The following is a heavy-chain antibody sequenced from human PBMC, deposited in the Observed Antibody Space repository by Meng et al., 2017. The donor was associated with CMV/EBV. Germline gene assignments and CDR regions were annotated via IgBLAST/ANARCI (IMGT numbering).Heavy chain of an antibody. D-gene: IGHD3-3*01. J-gene: IGHJ4*02. CDR1: GFTFSDYY. Sequence: GESLKISCAASGFTFSDYYMNWVRQAPGKGLEWVSSISSSSTIYYADSVKGRFTISRDNAKNSLYLKMNSLRAEDTAVYYCAGGRTYYDFWSGYWGYFDYWGQGTLVTVSS. CDR3: AGGRTYYDFWSGYWGYFDY. V-gene: IGHV3-69-1*02. CDR2: ISSSSTI.